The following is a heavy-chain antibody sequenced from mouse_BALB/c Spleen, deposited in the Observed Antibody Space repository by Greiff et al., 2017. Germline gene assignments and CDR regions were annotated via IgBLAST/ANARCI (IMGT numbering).Heavy chain of an antibody. V-gene: IGHV5-15*02. J-gene: IGHJ1*01. D-gene: IGHD2-3*01. CDR2: ISNLAYSI. CDR1: GFTFSDYG. Sequence: EVQRVESGGGLVQPGGSRKLSCAASGFTFSDYGMAWVRQAPGKGPEWVAFISNLAYSIYYADTMTGRFTISRENAKNTLYLEMSSLRSEDTAMYYCARFPDGYYWYFDVWGAGTTVTVSS. CDR3: ARFPDGYYWYFDV.